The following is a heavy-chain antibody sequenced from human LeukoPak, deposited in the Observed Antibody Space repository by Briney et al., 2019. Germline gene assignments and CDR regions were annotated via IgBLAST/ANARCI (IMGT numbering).Heavy chain of an antibody. CDR1: GGTFSSYA. V-gene: IGHV1-69*04. CDR2: IIPIFGIA. J-gene: IGHJ5*02. Sequence: SVKVSCKASGGTFSSYAISWVRQAPGQGLEWMGRIIPIFGIANYAQKFQGRVTITADKSTSTAYMELSSLRSEDTAVYCCAKLHPNNWFDPWGQGTLVTVSS. CDR3: AKLHPNNWFDP.